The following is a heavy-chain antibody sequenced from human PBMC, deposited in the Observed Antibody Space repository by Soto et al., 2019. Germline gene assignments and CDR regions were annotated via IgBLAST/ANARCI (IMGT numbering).Heavy chain of an antibody. CDR3: ATGNVGNFCNR. D-gene: IGHD3-10*01. V-gene: IGHV5-51*01. Sequence: GESLKISCTTSGYTFSSYWIVWVRQMPGKGLEWMGIIYPSDSKVKYSPSVEGQVTMSADKSISTTYLQCSSMKASDTAIYFCATGNVGNFCNRWGQGTPVTVSS. CDR2: IYPSDSKV. J-gene: IGHJ4*02. CDR1: GYTFSSYW.